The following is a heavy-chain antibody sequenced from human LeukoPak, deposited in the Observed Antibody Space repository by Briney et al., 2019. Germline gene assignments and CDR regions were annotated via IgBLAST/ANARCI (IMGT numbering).Heavy chain of an antibody. D-gene: IGHD2-15*01. Sequence: SETLSLTCAVYGVSFSGYYWSWIRQPPGKGLEWIGEINHSGSTNYNPSLKSRVTISVDTSKNQFSLKLSSVTAADTAVYYCARGLGYCSGGSCYVPYYYYGMDVWGQGTTVTVSS. CDR2: INHSGST. CDR1: GVSFSGYY. CDR3: ARGLGYCSGGSCYVPYYYYGMDV. V-gene: IGHV4-34*01. J-gene: IGHJ6*02.